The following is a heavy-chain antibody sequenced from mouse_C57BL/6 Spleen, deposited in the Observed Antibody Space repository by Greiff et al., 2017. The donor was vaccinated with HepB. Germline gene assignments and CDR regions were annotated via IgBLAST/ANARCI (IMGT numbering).Heavy chain of an antibody. CDR2: IDPSDSYT. CDR1: GYTFTSYW. Sequence: QVQLQQPGAELVRPGTSVKLSCKASGYTFTSYWLHWVKQRPGQGLEWIGVIDPSDSYTNYNQKFKGKATLTVDTSSSTAYMQLSSLTSEDSAVYYCARRGIYYGNLWYFDVWGTGTTVTVSS. J-gene: IGHJ1*03. V-gene: IGHV1-59*01. CDR3: ARRGIYYGNLWYFDV. D-gene: IGHD2-1*01.